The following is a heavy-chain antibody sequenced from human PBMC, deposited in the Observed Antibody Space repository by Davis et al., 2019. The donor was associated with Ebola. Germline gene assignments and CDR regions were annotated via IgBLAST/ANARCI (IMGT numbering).Heavy chain of an antibody. CDR2: ISWNSGSI. J-gene: IGHJ6*04. CDR1: GFTFDDYA. Sequence: PGGSLRLSCAASGFTFDDYAMHWVRQAPGKGLEWVSGISWNSGSIGYADSVKGRFTISRDNAKNSLYLQMNSLRAEETALYYCAKEPYYYDSSGYYYYYGMDVWGKGTTVTVSS. CDR3: AKEPYYYDSSGYYYYYGMDV. V-gene: IGHV3-9*01. D-gene: IGHD3-22*01.